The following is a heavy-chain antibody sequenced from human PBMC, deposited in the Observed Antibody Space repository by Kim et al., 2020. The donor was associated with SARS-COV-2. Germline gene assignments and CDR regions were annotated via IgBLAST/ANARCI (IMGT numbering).Heavy chain of an antibody. D-gene: IGHD3-10*01. CDR1: GGSISSSSYY. CDR2: IYYSGST. Sequence: SETLSLTCTVSGGSISSSSYYWGWIRQPPGKGLEWIGSIYYSGSTYYNPSLKSRVTISVDTSKNQFSLKLSSVTAADTAVYYCARHAKWFGAYYFDYWGQGTLVTVSS. J-gene: IGHJ4*02. V-gene: IGHV4-39*01. CDR3: ARHAKWFGAYYFDY.